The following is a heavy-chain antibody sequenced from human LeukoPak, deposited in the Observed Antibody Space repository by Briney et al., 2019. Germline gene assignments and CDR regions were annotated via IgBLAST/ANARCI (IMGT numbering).Heavy chain of an antibody. CDR2: ISNSGYST. CDR3: ARDGSSYYNDY. D-gene: IGHD6-13*01. V-gene: IGHV3-23*01. Sequence: GGSLRLSCAASGFTFSSYAMTWVRRAPGKGLEWVSGISNSGYSTYYADSVKGRFTISRDNSKNTLYLQMNSLRAEDTAVYYCARDGSSYYNDYWGQGTLVTVSS. J-gene: IGHJ4*02. CDR1: GFTFSSYA.